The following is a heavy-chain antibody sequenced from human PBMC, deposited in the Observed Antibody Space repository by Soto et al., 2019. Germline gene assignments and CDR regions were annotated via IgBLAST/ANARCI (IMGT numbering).Heavy chain of an antibody. V-gene: IGHV5-10-1*01. CDR1: GYSFTSYW. D-gene: IGHD3-22*01. Sequence: PGESLKISCKGSGYSFTSYWISWVRQMPGKGLEWMGRIDPSDSYTNYSPSFQGHVTISADKSISTAYLQWSSLKASDTAMYYCARRHGYDYYYGMDVWGQGTTVTVPS. CDR3: ARRHGYDYYYGMDV. J-gene: IGHJ6*02. CDR2: IDPSDSYT.